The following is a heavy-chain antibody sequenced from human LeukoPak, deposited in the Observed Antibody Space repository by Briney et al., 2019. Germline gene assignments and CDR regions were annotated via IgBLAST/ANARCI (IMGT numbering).Heavy chain of an antibody. D-gene: IGHD3-22*01. CDR3: AKGPPNYDSSGYSDY. V-gene: IGHV3-23*01. CDR1: GFTFSSYA. CDR2: ISGSGGST. J-gene: IGHJ4*02. Sequence: GGSLRLSCAASGFTFSSYAMSWVRQAPGKGLEWVSAISGSGGSTYYADSVKGRFTISRDNSKNTLYLQMDSLRAQDTAVYYCAKGPPNYDSSGYSDYWGQGTLVTVSS.